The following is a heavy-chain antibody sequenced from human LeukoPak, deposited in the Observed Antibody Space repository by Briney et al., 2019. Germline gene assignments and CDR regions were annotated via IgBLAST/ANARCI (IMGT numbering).Heavy chain of an antibody. CDR1: GFTFSCYS. V-gene: IGHV3-23*01. Sequence: GGSLRLSCAASGFTFSCYSMSWVRQAPGKGLEWVSAISGSGGSTYYADSVKGRFTISRDNSKNTLYLQMNSVRAEDTAVYYCAKDLVVGATSDDYWGQGTLVTVSS. J-gene: IGHJ4*02. D-gene: IGHD1-26*01. CDR3: AKDLVVGATSDDY. CDR2: ISGSGGST.